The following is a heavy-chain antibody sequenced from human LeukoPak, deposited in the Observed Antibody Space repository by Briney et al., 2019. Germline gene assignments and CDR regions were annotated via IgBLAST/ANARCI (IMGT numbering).Heavy chain of an antibody. J-gene: IGHJ4*02. CDR2: IYYSGST. CDR3: ARGQQLYFDY. Sequence: GPLRLSCAASGFTFSSYSMNWVRQAPGKGLEWVGSIYYSGSTYYNPSLKSRVTISVDTSKNQFSLKLSSVTAADTAVYYCARGQQLYFDYWGQGTLVTVSS. D-gene: IGHD6-13*01. V-gene: IGHV4-39*07. CDR1: GFTFSSYS.